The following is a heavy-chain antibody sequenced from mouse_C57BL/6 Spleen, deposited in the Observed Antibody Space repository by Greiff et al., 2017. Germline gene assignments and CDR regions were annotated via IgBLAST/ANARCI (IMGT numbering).Heavy chain of an antibody. Sequence: EVKLVESGPGMVKPSQSLSLTCTVTGYSITSGYDWHWIRHFPGNKLEWMGYISYSGSTNYNPSLKSRISITNDTSKNHFFLKLNTVTTEDAAADYCGRGCPLYAMDYWGQGTSVTVSS. J-gene: IGHJ4*01. V-gene: IGHV3-1*01. CDR3: GRGCPLYAMDY. CDR1: GYSITSGYD. CDR2: ISYSGST.